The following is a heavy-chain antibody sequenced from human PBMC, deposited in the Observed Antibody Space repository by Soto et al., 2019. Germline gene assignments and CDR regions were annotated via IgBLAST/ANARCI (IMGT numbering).Heavy chain of an antibody. J-gene: IGHJ4*02. CDR3: AKVGGSFDY. V-gene: IGHV3-23*01. D-gene: IGHD5-12*01. CDR1: GFTFSSYA. Sequence: EVQVLESGGGLVQPGGSLRLSCAASGFTFSSYAMSWVRQAPGKGLEWVSAISGSGGSTYYADSVKGRFTISRDSCKNTLYLKMNSLRAEDTAVYYCAKVGGSFDYWGQGTMVTVSS. CDR2: ISGSGGST.